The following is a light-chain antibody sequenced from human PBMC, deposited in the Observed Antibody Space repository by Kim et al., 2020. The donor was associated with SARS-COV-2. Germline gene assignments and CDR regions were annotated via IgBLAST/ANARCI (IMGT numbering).Light chain of an antibody. CDR3: NSRDSNDNVV. Sequence: VALRQTVRITCQGDSLRSYYATWYQQTPRQATILVIYGKNNRPAGIPDRFAGSSSGNTASLTITGTQAGDEADYYCNSRDSNDNVVFGGGTQLTVL. V-gene: IGLV3-19*01. CDR1: SLRSYY. CDR2: GKN. J-gene: IGLJ2*01.